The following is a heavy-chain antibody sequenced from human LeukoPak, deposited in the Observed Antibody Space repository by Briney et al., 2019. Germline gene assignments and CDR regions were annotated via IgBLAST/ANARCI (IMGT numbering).Heavy chain of an antibody. V-gene: IGHV4-4*07. CDR2: IYTSGST. CDR3: ARVLPGNYYDSSGPTTVMGGDAFDI. Sequence: SETLSLTCTVSGGSISSYYWSWIRQPAGKGLEWIGRIYTSGSTNYNPSLKSRVTMSVDTSKNQFSLKLSSVTAADTAVYYCARVLPGNYYDSSGPTTVMGGDAFDIWGQGTMVTVSS. D-gene: IGHD3-22*01. CDR1: GGSISSYY. J-gene: IGHJ3*02.